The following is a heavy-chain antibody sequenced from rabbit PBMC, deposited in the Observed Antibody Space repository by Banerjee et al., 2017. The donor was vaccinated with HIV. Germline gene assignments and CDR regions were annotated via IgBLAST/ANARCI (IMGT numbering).Heavy chain of an antibody. Sequence: QEQLEESGGDLVKPEGSLTLTCTASGFTISSSHYMCWVRQAPGKGLEWIACIYTGSGHTYYANWAKGRFTISKTSSTTVTLQMTSLTAADTATYFCARDRPGTGGYDYDLWGPGTLVAVS. CDR3: ARDRPGTGGYDYDL. CDR2: IYTGSGHT. D-gene: IGHD6-1*01. J-gene: IGHJ4*01. V-gene: IGHV1S45*01. CDR1: GFTISSSHY.